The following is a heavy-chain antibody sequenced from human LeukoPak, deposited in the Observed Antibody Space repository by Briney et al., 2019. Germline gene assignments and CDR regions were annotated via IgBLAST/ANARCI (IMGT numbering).Heavy chain of an antibody. CDR3: ARNQWLVRGDYFDY. CDR1: GGSISSGDYY. D-gene: IGHD6-19*01. J-gene: IGHJ4*02. V-gene: IGHV4-30-4*01. Sequence: SETLSLTCTVSGGSISSGDYYWSWIRQPPGKGLEWIGYIYYSGSTYYNPSLKSRVTISVDTSKNQFSLKLSSVTAADTAVYYCARNQWLVRGDYFDYWGQGTLVTVSS. CDR2: IYYSGST.